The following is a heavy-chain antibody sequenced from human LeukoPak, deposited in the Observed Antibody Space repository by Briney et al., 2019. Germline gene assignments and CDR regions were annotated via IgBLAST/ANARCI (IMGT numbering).Heavy chain of an antibody. CDR1: GFTFSSYA. Sequence: GGPLRLSCAASGFTFSSYAMSWVRQAPGKGLEWVSVISGSGGSTYYADSVKGRFTISRDNSKNTLYLQMNSLRAEDTAVYYCAKDRTAMDAYYYYGMDVWGQGTTVTVSS. V-gene: IGHV3-23*01. J-gene: IGHJ6*02. D-gene: IGHD5-18*01. CDR2: ISGSGGST. CDR3: AKDRTAMDAYYYYGMDV.